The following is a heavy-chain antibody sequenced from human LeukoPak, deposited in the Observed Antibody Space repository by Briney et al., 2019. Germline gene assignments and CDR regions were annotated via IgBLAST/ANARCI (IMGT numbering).Heavy chain of an antibody. V-gene: IGHV4-31*03. CDR3: ARTDSAAFDI. CDR2: IYYSGST. J-gene: IGHJ3*02. Sequence: SETLSLTCTVSGGSISSGGYYWSWIRQHPGKGLEWIGYIYYSGSTYYNPSLKSRVTISVDTSKNQFSLKLSSVTAADTAAYYCARTDSAAFDIWGQGTMVTVSS. CDR1: GGSISSGGYY.